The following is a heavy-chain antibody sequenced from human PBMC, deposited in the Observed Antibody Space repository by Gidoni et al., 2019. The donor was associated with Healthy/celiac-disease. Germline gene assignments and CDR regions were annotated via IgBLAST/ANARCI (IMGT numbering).Heavy chain of an antibody. CDR2: INHSGST. J-gene: IGHJ5*02. Sequence: QVQLQQWGAGLLKPSETLSLTCAVYGGSFRGYYWSWSRQPPGKGLEWMGEINHSGSTNYNPSLKSRVTISVDTSKNQFSLKLSSVTAADTAVYYCARAGHGRIAGGWFDPWGQGTLVTVSS. D-gene: IGHD6-13*01. CDR1: GGSFRGYY. V-gene: IGHV4-34*01. CDR3: ARAGHGRIAGGWFDP.